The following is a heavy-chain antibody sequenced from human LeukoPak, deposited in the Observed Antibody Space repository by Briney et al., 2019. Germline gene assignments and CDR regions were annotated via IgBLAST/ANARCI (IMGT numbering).Heavy chain of an antibody. CDR3: ARDPYYYDNSAGFDI. V-gene: IGHV3-74*01. Sequence: GGSLRLSCAASGFSVSNYWMYWVRQVPGKGLVWVSRVNSDGSTTAYADSVKGRFTISKDSAKNTLYLQMNSLRTEDTAVYYCARDPYYYDNSAGFDIWGQGTMVTVSS. CDR1: GFSVSNYW. D-gene: IGHD3-22*01. CDR2: VNSDGSTT. J-gene: IGHJ3*02.